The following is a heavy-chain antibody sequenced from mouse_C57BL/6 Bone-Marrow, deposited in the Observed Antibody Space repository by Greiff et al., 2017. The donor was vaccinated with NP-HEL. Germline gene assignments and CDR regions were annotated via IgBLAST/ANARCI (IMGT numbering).Heavy chain of an antibody. CDR2: ISSGSSTI. CDR3: ARHFYYYAMDY. V-gene: IGHV5-17*01. CDR1: GFTFSDYG. Sequence: EVQLQESGGGLVKPGGSLKLSCAASGFTFSDYGMHWVRQAPEKGLEWVAYISSGSSTIYYADTVKGRFTISRDNAKNTLFLQMTSLRSEDTAMYYCARHFYYYAMDYWGQGTSVTVSS. J-gene: IGHJ4*01.